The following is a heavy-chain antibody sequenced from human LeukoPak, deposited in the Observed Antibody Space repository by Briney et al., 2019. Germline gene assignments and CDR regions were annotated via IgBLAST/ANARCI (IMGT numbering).Heavy chain of an antibody. CDR3: AIMHPYYDGNGYWVQ. D-gene: IGHD3-22*01. Sequence: GGSLRLSCAASGFTFSSYGMHWVRQAPGKGLEWVAVIWYDGSNKYYADSVKGRFTISRDNSRNTLYMQMNSLRAEDTALYYCAIMHPYYDGNGYWVQWGQGTLVTVSS. J-gene: IGHJ4*02. V-gene: IGHV3-33*01. CDR1: GFTFSSYG. CDR2: IWYDGSNK.